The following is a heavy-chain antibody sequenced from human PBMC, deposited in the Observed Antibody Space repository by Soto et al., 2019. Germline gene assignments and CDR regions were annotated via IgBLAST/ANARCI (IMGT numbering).Heavy chain of an antibody. V-gene: IGHV3-33*01. CDR2: IWYDGSNK. J-gene: IGHJ6*02. Sequence: ESGGGVVQPGRSLRLSCAASGFTFSSYGMHWVRQAPGKGLEWVAVIWYDGSNKYYADSVKGRFTISRDNSKNTLYLQMNSLRAEDTAVYYCARDIVATKQGYYYYGMDVWGQGTTVTVSS. CDR3: ARDIVATKQGYYYYGMDV. D-gene: IGHD5-12*01. CDR1: GFTFSSYG.